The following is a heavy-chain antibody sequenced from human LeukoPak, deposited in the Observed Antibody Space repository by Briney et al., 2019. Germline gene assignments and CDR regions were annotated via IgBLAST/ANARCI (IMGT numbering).Heavy chain of an antibody. Sequence: GGSLRLSCAASGFTFDDYAMHWVRQAPGKGLGWVSGISWDSGSIGYADSVKGRFTISRDNAKNSLYLQMNSLRAEDMALYYCAKDMHSSSPAGAFDIWGQGTMVTVSS. J-gene: IGHJ3*02. V-gene: IGHV3-9*03. CDR2: ISWDSGSI. D-gene: IGHD6-6*01. CDR3: AKDMHSSSPAGAFDI. CDR1: GFTFDDYA.